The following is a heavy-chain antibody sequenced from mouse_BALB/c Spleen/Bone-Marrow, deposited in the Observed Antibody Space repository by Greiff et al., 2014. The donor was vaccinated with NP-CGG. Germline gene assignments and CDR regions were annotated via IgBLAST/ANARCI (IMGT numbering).Heavy chain of an antibody. V-gene: IGHV14-3*02. D-gene: IGHD1-1*01. CDR2: IDPANGNT. CDR3: AAYYYGSSQFAY. Sequence: LQESGAELVKPGASVKLSCTASGFNIKDTYMHWVKQRPEQGLEWIGRIDPANGNTKYDPKFQGKATITADTFSNTAYLQLSSLTSEDTAVYYCAAYYYGSSQFAYWGQGTLVTVSA. J-gene: IGHJ3*01. CDR1: GFNIKDTY.